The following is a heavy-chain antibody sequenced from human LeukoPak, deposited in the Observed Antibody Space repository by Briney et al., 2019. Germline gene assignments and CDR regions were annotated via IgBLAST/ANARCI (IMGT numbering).Heavy chain of an antibody. D-gene: IGHD5-24*01. J-gene: IGHJ3*02. V-gene: IGHV4-61*01. Sequence: SETLSLTCTVSGGSVSSGSYYWSWIRQPPGKGLEWIGCIYYSGSTNYNPSLKSRVTISVDTSKNQFSLKLSSVTAADTAVYYCARDSGEMATITSAFDIWGQGTMVTVSS. CDR2: IYYSGST. CDR1: GGSVSSGSYY. CDR3: ARDSGEMATITSAFDI.